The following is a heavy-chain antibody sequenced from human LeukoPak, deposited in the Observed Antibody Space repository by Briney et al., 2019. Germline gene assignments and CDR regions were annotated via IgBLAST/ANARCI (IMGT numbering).Heavy chain of an antibody. CDR1: GFTFSDYS. CDR3: ARDYKYAFDN. Sequence: GGSLRLSCAASGFTFSDYSMNWVRQAPGKGLEWISYIGIDSGNTNYADSVKGRFTISGDKAKNSLYLQMNSLRVEDTAVYYCARDYKYAFDNWGQGTLVTVYS. CDR2: IGIDSGNT. D-gene: IGHD5-24*01. V-gene: IGHV3-48*01. J-gene: IGHJ4*02.